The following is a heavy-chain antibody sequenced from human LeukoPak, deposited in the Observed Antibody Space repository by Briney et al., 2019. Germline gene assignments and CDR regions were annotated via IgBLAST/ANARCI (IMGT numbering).Heavy chain of an antibody. V-gene: IGHV4-38-2*02. CDR3: ARHRGRLQHFDY. CDR2: IYYSGST. Sequence: SETLSLTCTVSGYSISSGYYWGWIRQPPGKGLEWIGYIYYSGSTNYNPSLKSRVTISVDTSKNQFSLKLSSVTAADTAVYYCARHRGRLQHFDYWGQGTLVTVSS. J-gene: IGHJ4*02. D-gene: IGHD2-21*02. CDR1: GYSISSGYY.